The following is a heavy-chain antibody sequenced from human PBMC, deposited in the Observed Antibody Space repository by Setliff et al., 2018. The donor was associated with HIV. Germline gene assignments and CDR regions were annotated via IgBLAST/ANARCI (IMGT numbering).Heavy chain of an antibody. J-gene: IGHJ4*02. CDR1: GFSFSDYY. D-gene: IGHD3-10*01. CDR3: AIIRVNGSPY. V-gene: IGHV3-11*04. CDR2: ITSSCTTT. Sequence: GGSLRLSCAASGFSFSDYYMTWVRQAPGRGLEWVSYITSSCTTTLYGDSMRGRFTASRDNAESSMYLQMNNLRAEDTAVYYCAIIRVNGSPYWGQGTPVTVSS.